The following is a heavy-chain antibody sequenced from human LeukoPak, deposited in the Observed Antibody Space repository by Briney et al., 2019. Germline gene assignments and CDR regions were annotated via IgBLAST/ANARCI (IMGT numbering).Heavy chain of an antibody. D-gene: IGHD3-10*01. CDR2: IYTSGST. Sequence: PSQTLSLTCTVSGGSISSGSYYWSWIRQPAGKGLEWIGRIYTSGSTNYNPSLKSRVTISVDTSKNQFSLKLSSVTAADTAVYYCARASLLWFGESVNWFDPWGQGTLVTVSS. V-gene: IGHV4-61*02. J-gene: IGHJ5*02. CDR1: GGSISSGSYY. CDR3: ARASLLWFGESVNWFDP.